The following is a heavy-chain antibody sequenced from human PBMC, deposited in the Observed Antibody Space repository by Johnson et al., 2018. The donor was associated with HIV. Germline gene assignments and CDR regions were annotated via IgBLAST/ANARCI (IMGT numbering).Heavy chain of an antibody. CDR1: GFTFSSYA. CDR3: ARNRITMVQMTSHDVFDI. J-gene: IGHJ3*02. D-gene: IGHD3-10*01. V-gene: IGHV3-30*04. CDR2: ISYDGSNR. Sequence: VQLVESGGGLVQPGGSLRLSCAASGFTFSSYAMHWVRQAPGKGLEWVAVISYDGSNRNYADSVKGRFTISRDNSKNTLYLQMNSLRAEDTAVYFCARNRITMVQMTSHDVFDIWGQGTMVTVSS.